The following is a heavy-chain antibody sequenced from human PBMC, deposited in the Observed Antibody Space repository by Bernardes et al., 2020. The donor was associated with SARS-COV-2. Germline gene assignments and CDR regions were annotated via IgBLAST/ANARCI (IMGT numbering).Heavy chain of an antibody. V-gene: IGHV3-7*04. CDR2: IKKDGGDK. J-gene: IGHJ4*02. Sequence: VWSLRLSCAGSGFNFTTYSMTWVRQAPGKGLEWVAIIKKDGGDKYYLDSVRGRFTISRDNAKNSLNLQMNSLRAEDTAVYYCARVRFLKWVPDVIDYWGQGTLVTVSS. D-gene: IGHD3-3*01. CDR3: ARVRFLKWVPDVIDY. CDR1: GFNFTTYS.